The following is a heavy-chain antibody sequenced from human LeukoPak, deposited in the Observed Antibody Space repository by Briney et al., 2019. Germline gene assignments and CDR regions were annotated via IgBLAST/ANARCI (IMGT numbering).Heavy chain of an antibody. D-gene: IGHD5-12*01. J-gene: IGHJ3*02. CDR2: INLKTGGT. V-gene: IGHV1-2*02. Sequence: ASVKVSCKASGYTFTGYYLHWVRQAPGQGLEWMGLINLKTGGTIYAQKFQGRVTMTRDTSISTAYMELARLRSDDTAVYYCARDPESAYGNAFDIWGQGTMVIVSS. CDR1: GYTFTGYY. CDR3: ARDPESAYGNAFDI.